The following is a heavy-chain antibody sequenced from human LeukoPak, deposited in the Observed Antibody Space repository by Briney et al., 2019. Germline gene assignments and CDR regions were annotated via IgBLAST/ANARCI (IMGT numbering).Heavy chain of an antibody. V-gene: IGHV3-30*02. CDR2: IRYDGTNK. Sequence: GGSLRLSCAASGFTFSSYGMHWVRQAPGKGLEWVSFIRYDGTNKYYADSVRGRFTISRDNAKNSLYLQMNSLRAEDTAVYYCVREDPRAGYWFFDFWGRGTLVTVSS. CDR1: GFTFSSYG. CDR3: VREDPRAGYWFFDF. J-gene: IGHJ2*01.